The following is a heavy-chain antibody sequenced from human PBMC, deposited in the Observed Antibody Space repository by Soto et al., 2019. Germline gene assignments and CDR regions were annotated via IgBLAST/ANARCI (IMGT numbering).Heavy chain of an antibody. D-gene: IGHD5-18*01. J-gene: IGHJ6*04. V-gene: IGHV4-39*01. Sequence: SETLSLICTVSGGSISSSSYYWGWIRQPPGKGLEWIGSIYYSGSTYYNPSLKSRVTISVDTSKNQFSLKLSSVTAADTAVYYCARRRADTALVTYYYYGMDVWGKGTTVTVSS. CDR2: IYYSGST. CDR3: ARRRADTALVTYYYYGMDV. CDR1: GGSISSSSYY.